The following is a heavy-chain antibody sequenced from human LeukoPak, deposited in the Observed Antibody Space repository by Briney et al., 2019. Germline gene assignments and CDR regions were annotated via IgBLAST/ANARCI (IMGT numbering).Heavy chain of an antibody. V-gene: IGHV5-51*01. D-gene: IGHD6-19*01. Sequence: GESLKISCKGSGYTFTSYWNGWVRQMPGKGLEWMAIIYPGDSDTRYSPSFHGQVTISADKSISTAYLQWSSLKASDTAMYYCARSKQWPGVLDCWGQGTLVTVSS. J-gene: IGHJ4*02. CDR2: IYPGDSDT. CDR1: GYTFTSYW. CDR3: ARSKQWPGVLDC.